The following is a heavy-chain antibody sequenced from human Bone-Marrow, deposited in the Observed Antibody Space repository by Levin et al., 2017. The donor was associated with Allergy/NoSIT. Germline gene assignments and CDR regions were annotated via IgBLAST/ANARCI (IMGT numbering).Heavy chain of an antibody. Sequence: GESLKISCVASGFTLSQYDMIWVRQSPGKGLEWLSTISNTGTTVSFADSVKGGFTVSRDNTKKSLFLEMNSLRADDTAIYYCARGAFRTESLLAYYYGLDVWGQGTTVSVSS. CDR3: ARGAFRTESLLAYYYGLDV. V-gene: IGHV3-48*03. CDR1: GFTLSQYD. D-gene: IGHD2-21*01. J-gene: IGHJ6*02. CDR2: ISNTGTTV.